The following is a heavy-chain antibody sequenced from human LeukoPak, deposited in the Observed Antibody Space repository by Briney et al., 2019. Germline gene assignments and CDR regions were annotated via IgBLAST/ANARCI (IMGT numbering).Heavy chain of an antibody. Sequence: SETLSLTCTVSSGSFSSYYWSWVRQPPGKGLEWIGYIHYSGSTTYNPSLKSRVTISVDTSKNQSSLKLSSVTAADTAVYYCARESTSRGYSYGSEVYFDYWGQGTLVTVSS. J-gene: IGHJ4*02. CDR2: IHYSGST. V-gene: IGHV4-59*01. CDR1: SGSFSSYY. D-gene: IGHD5-18*01. CDR3: ARESTSRGYSYGSEVYFDY.